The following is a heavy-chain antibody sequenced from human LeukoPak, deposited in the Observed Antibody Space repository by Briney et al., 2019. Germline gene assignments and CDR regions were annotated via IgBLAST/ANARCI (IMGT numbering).Heavy chain of an antibody. D-gene: IGHD3-10*01. CDR3: ARDRASGSPAGFDY. Sequence: GGSLRLPCAASGFTFSSFAMHWVRQAPGKGLEWVAVISYDGSNKYYADSVKGRFTISRDNSKNTLHLQMNSLRAEDTAVFYCARDRASGSPAGFDYWGQGTLVTVSS. J-gene: IGHJ4*02. CDR2: ISYDGSNK. CDR1: GFTFSSFA. V-gene: IGHV3-30*04.